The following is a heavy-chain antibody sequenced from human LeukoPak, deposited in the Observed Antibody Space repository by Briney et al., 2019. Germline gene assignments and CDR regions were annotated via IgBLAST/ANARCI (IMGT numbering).Heavy chain of an antibody. Sequence: PSETLSLTCTVSGGSITSSNYYWGWIRQPPGKGLEWIGSIYNSGSTYSNPSLKSRVTMSIDTSKNQFSLKLSSVTAADTAVYYCARGGPPGASGSYSDYWGQGTLVSVSS. D-gene: IGHD1-26*01. V-gene: IGHV4-39*07. CDR3: ARGGPPGASGSYSDY. CDR1: GGSITSSNYY. J-gene: IGHJ4*02. CDR2: IYNSGST.